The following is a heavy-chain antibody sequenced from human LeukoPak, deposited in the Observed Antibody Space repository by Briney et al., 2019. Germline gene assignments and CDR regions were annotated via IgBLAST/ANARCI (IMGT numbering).Heavy chain of an antibody. V-gene: IGHV3-21*01. CDR2: ISSSGSYR. J-gene: IGHJ4*02. CDR1: RFTFSIYS. CDR3: ARDNSGIVPAAMPFDY. Sequence: GGSLTLSCAPSRFTFSIYSMNWVRHAPGGGLEWVSSISSSGSYRYYEYPVKGRFTISRDNAKESLYLQMNSLRAEDKAVYYCARDNSGIVPAAMPFDYWGQGTLVTVSS. D-gene: IGHD2-2*01.